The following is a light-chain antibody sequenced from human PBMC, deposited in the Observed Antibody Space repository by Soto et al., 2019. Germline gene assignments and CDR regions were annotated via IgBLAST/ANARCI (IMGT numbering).Light chain of an antibody. CDR2: DAS. Sequence: EFVLTHSPATLSVSPRERATLSCRASQSVSSYLAWYQQKPGQAPRLLIYDASNRATGIPARFSGSGSGTTFTLTISSLQSDDFATYYCLQDNGYYRTFGQGTKVDI. CDR3: LQDNGYYRT. CDR1: QSVSSY. V-gene: IGKV3-11*01. J-gene: IGKJ1*01.